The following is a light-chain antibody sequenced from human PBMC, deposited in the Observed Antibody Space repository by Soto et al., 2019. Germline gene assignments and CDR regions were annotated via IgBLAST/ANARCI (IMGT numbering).Light chain of an antibody. Sequence: QPVLTQPPSVSGAPGQRVTISCTGSSSNIGAGYAVHWYQQLPGTAPKLLIYDNNNRPSGVPDRFSGSKSGTSASLAITGLQAEDEADYYCQSYDSSLTVAFGGGTKLTVL. CDR2: DNN. V-gene: IGLV1-40*01. J-gene: IGLJ2*01. CDR1: SSNIGAGYA. CDR3: QSYDSSLTVA.